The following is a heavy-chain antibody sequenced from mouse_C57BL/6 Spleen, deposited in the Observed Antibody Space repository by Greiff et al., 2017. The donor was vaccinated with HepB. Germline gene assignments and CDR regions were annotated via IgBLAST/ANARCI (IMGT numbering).Heavy chain of an antibody. CDR2: INPNNGGT. V-gene: IGHV1-26*01. J-gene: IGHJ4*01. CDR3: ARCYSNYDYAMDD. CDR1: GYTFTDYY. D-gene: IGHD2-5*01. Sequence: VQLQQSGPELVKPGASVKISCKASGYTFTDYYMNWVKQSHGKSLEWIGDINPNNGGTTYNQKFKGKATLTVDKSSSTAYMELRSLTSEDSAVYYCARCYSNYDYAMDDWGQGTSVTVSS.